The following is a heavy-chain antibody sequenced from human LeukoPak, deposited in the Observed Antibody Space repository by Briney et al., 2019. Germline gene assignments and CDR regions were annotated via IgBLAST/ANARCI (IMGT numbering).Heavy chain of an antibody. CDR1: GGSISGYY. D-gene: IGHD7-27*01. CDR3: ARRGYLGSTTRYFDL. Sequence: SETLSLTCTVSGGSISGYYWSWIRQPAGKGLEWIGRIYSSGSTNDNPSLRSRVTMSVDTSKIQFSLRLSSVTAADTAVYYCARRGYLGSTTRYFDLWGRGTLVTVSS. V-gene: IGHV4-4*07. J-gene: IGHJ2*01. CDR2: IYSSGST.